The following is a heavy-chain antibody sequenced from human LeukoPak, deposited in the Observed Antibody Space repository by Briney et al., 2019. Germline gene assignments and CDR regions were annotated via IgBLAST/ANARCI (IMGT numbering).Heavy chain of an antibody. CDR2: IYSGGDT. CDR3: ARGSNDHGAK. Sequence: GGSLRLSCAASGFTVSRNYMTWIRQAPGKGLEWVSVIYSGGDTYYADSVKGRFTISRDNSKNTLYLQMNRLRAEDTAVYYCARGSNDHGAKWGQGTLVTVSS. J-gene: IGHJ4*02. V-gene: IGHV3-66*01. D-gene: IGHD4-23*01. CDR1: GFTVSRNY.